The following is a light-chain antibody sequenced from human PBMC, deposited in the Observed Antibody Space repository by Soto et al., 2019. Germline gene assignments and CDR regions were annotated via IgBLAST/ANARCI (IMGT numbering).Light chain of an antibody. V-gene: IGKV1-5*01. CDR2: DAS. CDR1: QCISSW. Sequence: DIQMTQSPSTLSAFVGDRVTITCRASQCISSWLAWYLQRPGKAPKLLIYDASSLESGVPSRFSGSGSGTECTLTISSLQPDDFATYYCQQYNSTSKYTFGQGTKLEIK. J-gene: IGKJ2*01. CDR3: QQYNSTSKYT.